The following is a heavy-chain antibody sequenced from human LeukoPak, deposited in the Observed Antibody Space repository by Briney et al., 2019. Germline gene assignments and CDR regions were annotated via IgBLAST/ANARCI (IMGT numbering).Heavy chain of an antibody. CDR1: GFTFSSYS. D-gene: IGHD5-12*01. CDR3: ARGGAYSGYDPNWFDP. J-gene: IGHJ5*02. Sequence: GGSLRLSCAASGFTFSSYSMNWVRQAPGKGLEWVSSISSSSTYIYYADSVKGRFTISRDNAKNSLYLQMNSLRAEDTAVYYCARGGAYSGYDPNWFDPWGQGTLVTVSS. CDR2: ISSSSTYI. V-gene: IGHV3-21*01.